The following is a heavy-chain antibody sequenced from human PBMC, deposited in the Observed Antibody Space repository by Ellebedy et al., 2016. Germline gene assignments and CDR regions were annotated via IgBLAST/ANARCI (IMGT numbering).Heavy chain of an antibody. CDR2: INAGNGNT. CDR1: GYTFTSYA. J-gene: IGHJ4*02. CDR3: ARADGDYVGPVDY. Sequence: ASVKVSCKASGYTFTSYAMHWVRQAPGQRLEWMGWINAGNGNTKYSQKFQGRVTITRDTSASTAYMELSSLRSEDTAVYYCARADGDYVGPVDYWGQGTLVTVSS. V-gene: IGHV1-3*01. D-gene: IGHD4-17*01.